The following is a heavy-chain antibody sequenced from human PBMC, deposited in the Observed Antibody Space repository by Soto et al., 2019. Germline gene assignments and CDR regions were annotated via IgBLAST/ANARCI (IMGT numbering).Heavy chain of an antibody. Sequence: QITLKESGPTLVKPTQTLTLTCSFSGFSLSTTGVGVGWIRQLQGKALELLALIYWNDDKRYSPSLKRKLTITKDTPKNQVVLTMTNMDPVDTATYYCAGMGPLGNFDYWGQGTLVTVSS. CDR1: GFSLSTTGVG. CDR2: IYWNDDK. V-gene: IGHV2-5*01. J-gene: IGHJ4*02. D-gene: IGHD2-8*01. CDR3: AGMGPLGNFDY.